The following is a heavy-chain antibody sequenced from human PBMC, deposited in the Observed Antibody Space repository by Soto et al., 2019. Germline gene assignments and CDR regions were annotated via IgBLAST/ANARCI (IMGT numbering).Heavy chain of an antibody. CDR1: GGSISSGGYY. V-gene: IGHV4-31*03. D-gene: IGHD1-26*01. Sequence: QVQLQESGPGLVKPSQTLSLTCTVSGGSISSGGYYWNWIRQHPGKGLEWIGYIYYSGSTYYNPCRKSRVSISVDASKDRCALRLSSGTAAGAALYYCASDNVGRRSGGGMDVWGRGATVTVSS. CDR2: IYYSGST. CDR3: ASDNVGRRSGGGMDV. J-gene: IGHJ6*02.